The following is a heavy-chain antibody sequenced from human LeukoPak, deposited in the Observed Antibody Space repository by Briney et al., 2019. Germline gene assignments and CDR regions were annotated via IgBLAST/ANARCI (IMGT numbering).Heavy chain of an antibody. D-gene: IGHD3-22*01. V-gene: IGHV3-23*01. CDR1: GFTFSSYA. CDR3: AKDAMHYYDSSGSTNWFDP. J-gene: IGHJ5*02. CDR2: ISGSGGST. Sequence: GGSLRLSCAVSGFTFSSYAMSWVRQAPGKGLEWVSAISGSGGSTYYADSVKGRFTISRDNSKNTLYLQMNSLRAEDTAVYYCAKDAMHYYDSSGSTNWFDPWGQGTLVTVSS.